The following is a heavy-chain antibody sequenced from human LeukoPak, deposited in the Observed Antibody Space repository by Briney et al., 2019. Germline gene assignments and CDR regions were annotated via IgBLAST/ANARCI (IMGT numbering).Heavy chain of an antibody. D-gene: IGHD3-10*01. J-gene: IGHJ4*02. CDR1: GGSISSSSYY. Sequence: KPSETLSLTCTVSGGSISSSSYYWGWIRQPPGKGLEWIGSIYYSGSTYYNPSLKSRVTISVDTSKNQFSLKLSSVTAADTAVYYCASPGEGFGELDYWGQGTLVTVSS. CDR2: IYYSGST. V-gene: IGHV4-39*07. CDR3: ASPGEGFGELDY.